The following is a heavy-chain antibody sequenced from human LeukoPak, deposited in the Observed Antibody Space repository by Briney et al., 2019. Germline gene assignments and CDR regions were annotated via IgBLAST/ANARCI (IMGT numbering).Heavy chain of an antibody. V-gene: IGHV4-39*01. CDR2: IYYSGST. D-gene: IGHD3-22*01. J-gene: IGHJ3*02. Sequence: SETLSLTCTVSGGSISSSSYYWGWIRQPPGKGLEWIVSIYYSGSTYYNPSLKSRLTISVDTSKNQFSLKLSSVTAADTAVYYCARQSLHYYDSSGYYLGAFDIWGQGTMVTVSS. CDR1: GGSISSSSYY. CDR3: ARQSLHYYDSSGYYLGAFDI.